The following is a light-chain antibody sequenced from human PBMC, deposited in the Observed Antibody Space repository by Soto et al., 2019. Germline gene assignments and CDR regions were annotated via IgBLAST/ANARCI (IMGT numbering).Light chain of an antibody. Sequence: QSALTQPASVSGSPGQSITISCTGTSSDVGGYNYVSWYQQHPGKTPKLMIYDVSNRPSGVSNRFSGSKSGNTASLTISGLQAEDVADYYSSSYTTRTTHVFGTVTKVPVL. V-gene: IGLV2-14*01. J-gene: IGLJ1*01. CDR1: SSDVGGYNY. CDR2: DVS. CDR3: SSYTTRTTHV.